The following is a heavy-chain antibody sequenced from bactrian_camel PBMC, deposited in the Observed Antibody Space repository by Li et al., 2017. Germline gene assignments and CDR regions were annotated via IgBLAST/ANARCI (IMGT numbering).Heavy chain of an antibody. CDR2: EYSGGSSA. Sequence: VQLVESGGGLVRPGGSLRLSCAASGFTFSSYGMSWVRQAPGKGLEWVSTEYSGGSSADYADSVKGRFTITKDNAKNTLYLQLNGLKPEDTAMYYCANGRPLSAWYSGGYSLVWGQGTQVTVS. J-gene: IGHJ4*01. CDR3: ANGRPLSAWYSGGYSLV. D-gene: IGHD2*01. V-gene: IGHV3S40*01. CDR1: GFTFSSYG.